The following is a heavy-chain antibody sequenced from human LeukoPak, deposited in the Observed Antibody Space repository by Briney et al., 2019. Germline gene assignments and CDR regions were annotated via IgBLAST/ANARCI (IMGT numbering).Heavy chain of an antibody. D-gene: IGHD3-3*01. J-gene: IGHJ6*03. Sequence: ASVKVPCKASGYTFTGYYMHWVRQAPGQGLEWMGWINPNSGGTNYAQKFQGRVTMTRDTSISTAYMELSRLRSDDTAVYYCARDRNDFYYYYYMDVWGKGTTVTVSS. CDR3: ARDRNDFYYYYYMDV. V-gene: IGHV1-2*02. CDR1: GYTFTGYY. CDR2: INPNSGGT.